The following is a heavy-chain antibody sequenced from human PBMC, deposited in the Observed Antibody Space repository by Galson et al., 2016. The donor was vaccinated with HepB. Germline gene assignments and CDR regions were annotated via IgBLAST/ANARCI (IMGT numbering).Heavy chain of an antibody. V-gene: IGHV3-7*03. CDR2: INHDATTR. CDR1: GFAFSSNW. D-gene: IGHD2-21*01. J-gene: IGHJ5*01. Sequence: SLRLSCAASGFAFSSNWMNWVRQAPGRGLEWVANINHDATTRQYVDSVRGRFTVSRDNAKNSLYLQMSSLRAEDTAVYYCSPDADWGRGDSWGQGTLATVSS. CDR3: SPDADWGRGDS.